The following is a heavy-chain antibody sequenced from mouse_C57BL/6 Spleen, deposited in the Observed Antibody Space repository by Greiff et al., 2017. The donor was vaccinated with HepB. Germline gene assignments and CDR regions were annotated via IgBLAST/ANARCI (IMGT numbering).Heavy chain of an antibody. Sequence: DVQLQESGPGMVKPSQSLSLTCTVTGYSITSGYDWHWIRHFPGNKLEWMGYISYSGSTNYNPSLKSRISITHDTSKNHFFLKLNSVTTEDTATYYCARDDGHGGFAYWGQGTLVTVSA. CDR3: ARDDGHGGFAY. CDR2: ISYSGST. V-gene: IGHV3-1*01. J-gene: IGHJ3*01. D-gene: IGHD2-3*01. CDR1: GYSITSGYD.